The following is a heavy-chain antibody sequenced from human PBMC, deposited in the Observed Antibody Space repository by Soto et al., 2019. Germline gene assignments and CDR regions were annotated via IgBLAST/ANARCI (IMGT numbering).Heavy chain of an antibody. J-gene: IGHJ4*02. CDR3: AKSCSGGSCNDY. Sequence: PGGSLRLSCAASGFTLSSYGMHWVRQAPGKGLEWVAVISYDGSNKYYADSVKGRFTISRDNSKNTLYLQMNSLRAEDTAVYYCAKSCSGGSCNDYWGQGTLVTV. CDR2: ISYDGSNK. CDR1: GFTLSSYG. D-gene: IGHD2-15*01. V-gene: IGHV3-30*18.